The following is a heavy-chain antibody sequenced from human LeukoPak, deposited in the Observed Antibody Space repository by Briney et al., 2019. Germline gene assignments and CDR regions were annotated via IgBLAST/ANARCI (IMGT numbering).Heavy chain of an antibody. CDR1: GYTFSGYY. Sequence: ASVKVSCKASGYTFSGYYIHWVRQAPGQGLEWMGWINPNTGGTKYAQKFQGRVTMTRDTSISTAYMELSRLRSDDTAVYYCARAPYSSGWYHDAFDIWGQGTMVTVSS. CDR3: ARAPYSSGWYHDAFDI. V-gene: IGHV1-2*02. J-gene: IGHJ3*02. D-gene: IGHD6-19*01. CDR2: INPNTGGT.